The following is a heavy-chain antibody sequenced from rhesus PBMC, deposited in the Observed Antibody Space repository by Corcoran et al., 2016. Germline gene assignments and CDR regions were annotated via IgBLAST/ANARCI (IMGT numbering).Heavy chain of an antibody. D-gene: IGHD6-13*01. V-gene: IGHV4S9*01. J-gene: IGHJ6*01. CDR2: IYGISGRP. Sequence: QVQLQESGPGLVKPSETLSLTCAVSGGSISDRYYWNWIRQPPGQGLEWIGKIYGISGRPYSHPPPKSRVTLSKDPAKNQFSLKLSSVTAADTAVYYCARDIAAGYYGLDSWGQGVVVTVSS. CDR1: GGSISDRYY. CDR3: ARDIAAGYYGLDS.